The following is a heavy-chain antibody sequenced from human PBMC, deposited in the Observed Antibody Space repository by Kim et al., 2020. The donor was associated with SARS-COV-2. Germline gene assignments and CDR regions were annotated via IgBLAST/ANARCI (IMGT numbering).Heavy chain of an antibody. CDR1: GSTFSSYS. CDR2: ISSSSSTI. CDR3: ARSSYGSGSYYPYSFDY. D-gene: IGHD3-10*01. Sequence: GGSLRLSCAASGSTFSSYSMNWVRQAPGKGLEWFSYISSSSSTIYYADSVKGRFTISRDNAKNSLYLQMNSLRDEDTAVYYCARSSYGSGSYYPYSFDYWGQGTLVTVSS. V-gene: IGHV3-48*02. J-gene: IGHJ4*02.